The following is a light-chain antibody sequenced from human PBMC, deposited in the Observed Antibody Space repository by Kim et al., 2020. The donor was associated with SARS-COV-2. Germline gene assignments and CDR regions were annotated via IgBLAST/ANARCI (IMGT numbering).Light chain of an antibody. V-gene: IGLV2-23*02. CDR2: EVS. Sequence: GQSITISCTGTSSDVGSYNLVSWYQQHPGKAPKLMIYEVSKRPSGVSTRFSGSKSGNTASLTISGLQAEDEADYYCCSCAGSSTLVFGGGTQLTVL. CDR1: SSDVGSYNL. J-gene: IGLJ3*02. CDR3: CSCAGSSTLV.